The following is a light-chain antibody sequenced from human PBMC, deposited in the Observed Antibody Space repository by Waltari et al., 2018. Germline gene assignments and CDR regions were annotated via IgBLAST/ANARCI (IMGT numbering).Light chain of an antibody. Sequence: HSALTQPASVSGSPGQSISISCAGTTSDIGAYDLVSWYQKYPGKAPKLIIYEVKNLPSAIAPRFSASKSGDTASLTISGLQAEDEAEYYCASYVNSFALVFGGGTKVSVL. V-gene: IGLV2-14*01. CDR3: ASYVNSFALV. CDR1: TSDIGAYDL. J-gene: IGLJ2*01. CDR2: EVK.